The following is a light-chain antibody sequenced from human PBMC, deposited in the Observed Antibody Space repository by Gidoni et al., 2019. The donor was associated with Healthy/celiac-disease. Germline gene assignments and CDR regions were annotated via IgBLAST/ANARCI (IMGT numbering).Light chain of an antibody. Sequence: EIVLTQSPATLSLSPGGRATLSCRASQSVSIYLAWYQQKPGQAPRLLIYDASNRATGIPARFSGRGSGTDFTLTISSLEPEDFAVYYCQHRSNWPPLTFGGGTKVEIK. J-gene: IGKJ4*01. CDR3: QHRSNWPPLT. CDR1: QSVSIY. V-gene: IGKV3-11*01. CDR2: DAS.